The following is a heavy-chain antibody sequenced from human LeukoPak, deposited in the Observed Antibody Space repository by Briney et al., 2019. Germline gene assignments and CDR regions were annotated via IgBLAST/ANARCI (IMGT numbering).Heavy chain of an antibody. D-gene: IGHD6-13*01. J-gene: IGHJ3*02. V-gene: IGHV1-69*05. CDR1: GGTFSSYA. Sequence: SVKVSCKASGGTFSSYAISWVRQAPGQGLEWMGGIIPIFGTANYAQKFQGRVTITTDEFTSTAYMELSSLRSEDTAVYYCARGAAALSDAFDIWGQGTMVTVSS. CDR3: ARGAAALSDAFDI. CDR2: IIPIFGTA.